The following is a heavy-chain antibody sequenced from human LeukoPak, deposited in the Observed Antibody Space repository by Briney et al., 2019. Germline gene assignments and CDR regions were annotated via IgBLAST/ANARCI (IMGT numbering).Heavy chain of an antibody. CDR2: INHRGDT. CDR3: ARGPTISETGYFDY. Sequence: PSETLSLTCAVYGGSFSTYYWSWIRQSPGKWLEWIAEINHRGDTNYNPSVKSRVTISVDTSKNQFSLKVRSLTAADTAFYYCARGPTISETGYFDYWGQGTLITVSS. CDR1: GGSFSTYY. D-gene: IGHD1-1*01. V-gene: IGHV4-34*01. J-gene: IGHJ4*03.